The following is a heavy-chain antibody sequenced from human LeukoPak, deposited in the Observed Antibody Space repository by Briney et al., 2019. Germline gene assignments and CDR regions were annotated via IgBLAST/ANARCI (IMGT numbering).Heavy chain of an antibody. CDR2: LPPDGSYQ. V-gene: IGHV3-30*04. D-gene: IGHD6-13*01. Sequence: PGRSLRLSCAASGFTFSDYTMQWVRQAPGEGLEWVALLPPDGSYQYYAASLKGRFTISRDNFKYALYLQMNSLRLEDTAVYYGARGLHDRSWYGAHWGQGTLLSVSS. CDR1: GFTFSDYT. J-gene: IGHJ4*02. CDR3: ARGLHDRSWYGAH.